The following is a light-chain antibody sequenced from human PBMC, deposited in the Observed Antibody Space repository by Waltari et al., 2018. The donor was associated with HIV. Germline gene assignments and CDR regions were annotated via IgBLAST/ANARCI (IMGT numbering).Light chain of an antibody. CDR2: GVS. CDR1: QSVRSSY. Sequence: EIVLTQSPGTLSSSPGERAILSCRASQSVRSSYLAWYQQKPGQAPRLLIYGVSSRATGIPDRFSGSGSGTEFILTISRLEPEDFAVYYCQQYDSPPRTFGQGTKVEIK. J-gene: IGKJ1*01. CDR3: QQYDSPPRT. V-gene: IGKV3-20*01.